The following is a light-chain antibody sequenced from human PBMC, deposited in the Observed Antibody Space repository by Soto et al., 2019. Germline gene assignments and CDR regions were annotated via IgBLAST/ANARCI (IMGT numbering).Light chain of an antibody. J-gene: IGKJ2*01. CDR1: QSISSN. CDR2: AAS. Sequence: DIQMTQSASSLSASVGDRVTITCRASQSISSNLNWHQQKPGKAPKVLIYAASSLRSGVPSRFSGSGSGTDFTLTISSLQPEDFATYYCQQSYSIPYTFGQGTKVDIK. V-gene: IGKV1-39*01. CDR3: QQSYSIPYT.